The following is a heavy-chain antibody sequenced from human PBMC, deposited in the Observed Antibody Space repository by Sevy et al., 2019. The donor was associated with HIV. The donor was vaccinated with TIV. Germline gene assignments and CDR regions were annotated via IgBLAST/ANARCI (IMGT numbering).Heavy chain of an antibody. CDR1: GFNFNKYG. V-gene: IGHV3-7*01. D-gene: IGHD3-10*01. Sequence: GGSLRLSCAASGFNFNKYGMRWVRQAPGKGLEYVASIKGDGSEKYDMDSGKGRFTISRDNAENSVYLQMNSLRAEDTAVYHCVRAGAFGTYDSWGQGTLVTVSS. J-gene: IGHJ4*02. CDR2: IKGDGSEK. CDR3: VRAGAFGTYDS.